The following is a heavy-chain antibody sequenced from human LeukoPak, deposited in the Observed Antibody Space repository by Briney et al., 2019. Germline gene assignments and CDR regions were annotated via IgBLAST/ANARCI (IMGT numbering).Heavy chain of an antibody. CDR2: ISSSSSTI. CDR1: GFTFSSYS. Sequence: GGSLRLSCAASGFTFSSYSMNWVRQAPGKGLEWVSYISSSSSTIYYADSVKGRFTISRDNAKNSLYLQMNSLKTEDTAVYYCTRDMYYDFWSDPYYYYYYMDVWGKGTTVTVSS. D-gene: IGHD3-3*01. V-gene: IGHV3-48*04. CDR3: TRDMYYDFWSDPYYYYYYMDV. J-gene: IGHJ6*03.